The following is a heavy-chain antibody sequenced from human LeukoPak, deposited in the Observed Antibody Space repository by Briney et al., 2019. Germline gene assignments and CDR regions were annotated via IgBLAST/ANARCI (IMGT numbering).Heavy chain of an antibody. Sequence: ASVKVSCRASGYTFTSYGISWVRQAPGQGLEWMGWISAYNGNTNYAQKLQGRLTMTTDTSTSTAYMEVRSLRSDDTAVYYCARALSDDFWSAYQDHWGQGTLVTVSS. CDR1: GYTFTSYG. CDR3: ARALSDDFWSAYQDH. CDR2: ISAYNGNT. V-gene: IGHV1-18*01. J-gene: IGHJ4*02. D-gene: IGHD3-3*01.